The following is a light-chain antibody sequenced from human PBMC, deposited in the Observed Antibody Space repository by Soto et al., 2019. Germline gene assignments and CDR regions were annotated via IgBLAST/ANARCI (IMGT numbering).Light chain of an antibody. CDR1: QSVSSN. J-gene: IGKJ1*01. Sequence: EIVMTQSPATLSVSPGERATLSCRASQSVSSNLAWYQQKPGQPPRLLIYGASTGATGIPARFSGSGSGTDFTLTISRLETEDLAVYYCQQYGNAPWTFGQGTKVDIK. CDR2: GAS. CDR3: QQYGNAPWT. V-gene: IGKV3-15*01.